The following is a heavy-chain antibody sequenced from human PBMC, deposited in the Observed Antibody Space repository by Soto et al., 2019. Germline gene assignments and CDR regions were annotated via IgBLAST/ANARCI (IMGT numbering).Heavy chain of an antibody. D-gene: IGHD2-15*01. Sequence: EVQLLESGGGLVQPGGSLRLSCAASGFTFSSYAMSWVRQAPGKGLEWVSAISGSGGSTYYADSVKGRFTISRDNSKNTRDLQMNSLRAEDTAVYYCAKFPDIVVVVAAAFDIWGQGTMVTVSS. J-gene: IGHJ3*02. V-gene: IGHV3-23*01. CDR3: AKFPDIVVVVAAAFDI. CDR1: GFTFSSYA. CDR2: ISGSGGST.